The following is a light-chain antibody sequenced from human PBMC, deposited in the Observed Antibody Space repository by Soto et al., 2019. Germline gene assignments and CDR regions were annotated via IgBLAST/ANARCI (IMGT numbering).Light chain of an antibody. CDR3: QHYNNWPLT. Sequence: EIVMTQSPATLSVSPGERATLSCRASHSVSSRLAWYQQKPGQAPRLLIYGASTRATGLPARFSGSGSGTEFTLTISSLHSEDFAVYYCQHYNNWPLTFGGGTKVEIK. CDR2: GAS. CDR1: HSVSSR. V-gene: IGKV3-15*01. J-gene: IGKJ4*01.